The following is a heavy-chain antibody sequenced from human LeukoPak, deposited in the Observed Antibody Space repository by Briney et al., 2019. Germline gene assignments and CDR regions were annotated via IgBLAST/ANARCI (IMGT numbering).Heavy chain of an antibody. V-gene: IGHV1-2*02. D-gene: IGHD2-21*02. Sequence: GASVKVSCKASGYTFTGYYMHWVRQAPGQGLEWMGWINPNRGGTNYAQKFQGRVTMTRDTSISTAYMELSRLRSDDTAVYYCARGNCGGDCSLYYFDYWGQGTLVTVSS. CDR1: GYTFTGYY. J-gene: IGHJ4*02. CDR2: INPNRGGT. CDR3: ARGNCGGDCSLYYFDY.